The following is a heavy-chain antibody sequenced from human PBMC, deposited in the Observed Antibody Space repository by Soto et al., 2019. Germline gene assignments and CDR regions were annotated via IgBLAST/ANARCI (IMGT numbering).Heavy chain of an antibody. CDR3: AQDITMAFNF. CDR2: INSDGSST. J-gene: IGHJ4*02. Sequence: EVQLVESGGGLVQPGGSQRLSCAASGFTFSSYWMHWVRQAPGKGLVWVSRINSDGSSTSYADSVKGRFTISRDNAKNALDPQMNRLRAEDTAVYYCAQDITMAFNFWGQGTLVTVSS. D-gene: IGHD5-18*01. CDR1: GFTFSSYW. V-gene: IGHV3-74*01.